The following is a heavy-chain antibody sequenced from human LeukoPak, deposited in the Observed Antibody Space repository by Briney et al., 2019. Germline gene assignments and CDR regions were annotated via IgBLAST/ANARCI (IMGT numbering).Heavy chain of an antibody. CDR1: GFTLSSYG. CDR2: ISYDGSNK. J-gene: IGHJ4*02. D-gene: IGHD5-18*01. Sequence: GGSLRPSCAASGFTLSSYGMHWVRQAPGKGLEWVAVISYDGSNKYYADSVKGRFTISRDNSKNTLYLQMNSLRAEDTAVYYCAKVAMVDYWGQGTLVTVSS. CDR3: AKVAMVDY. V-gene: IGHV3-30*18.